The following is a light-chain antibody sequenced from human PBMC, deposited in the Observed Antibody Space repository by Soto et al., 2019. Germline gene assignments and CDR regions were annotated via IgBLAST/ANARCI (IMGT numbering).Light chain of an antibody. J-gene: IGKJ3*01. CDR3: QKYDSAPFT. Sequence: DIQMNQSPSSLSAYLGDRVTITCRASQGISNYLAWYQQKPGRLPKLLLFGASTLQSGVPARFSGSGSGTLFTLTINGLLPEDVATYYCQKYDSAPFTFGRGTKVDFK. CDR2: GAS. V-gene: IGKV1-27*01. CDR1: QGISNY.